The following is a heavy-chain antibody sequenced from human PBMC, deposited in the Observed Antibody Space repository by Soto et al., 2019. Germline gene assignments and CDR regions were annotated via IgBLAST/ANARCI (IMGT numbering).Heavy chain of an antibody. V-gene: IGHV3-30-3*01. CDR2: ISYDGSNK. Sequence: QVQLVESGGGVVQPGRSLRLSCAASGFTFSSYAMHWVRQAPGKGLEWVAVISYDGSNKYYADSVKGRFTISRDNSKNTLYLQMNSLRAEDTAVYYCARGPVAYCGGDCRTFDYWGQGTLVTVSS. D-gene: IGHD2-21*02. CDR1: GFTFSSYA. J-gene: IGHJ4*02. CDR3: ARGPVAYCGGDCRTFDY.